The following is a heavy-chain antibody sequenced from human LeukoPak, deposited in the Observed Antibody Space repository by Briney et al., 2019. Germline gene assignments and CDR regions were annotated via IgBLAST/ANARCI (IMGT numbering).Heavy chain of an antibody. V-gene: IGHV1-46*01. J-gene: IGHJ4*02. Sequence: GASVKVSCKASGYTFTSYYMHWVRQAPGQGLEWMGITNPSGGSTSYAQKFQGRVTMTRDTSTSTVYLELSSLRSEDTAVFYCAVPLATAYLDYWGQGTLVTVSS. CDR3: AVPLATAYLDY. D-gene: IGHD6-13*01. CDR2: TNPSGGST. CDR1: GYTFTSYY.